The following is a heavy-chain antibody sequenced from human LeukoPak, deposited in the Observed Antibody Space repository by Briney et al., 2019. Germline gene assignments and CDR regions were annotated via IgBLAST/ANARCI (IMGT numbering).Heavy chain of an antibody. Sequence: SQTLSLTCTVSGGSISSGSYYWSWIRQPAGKGLEWIGRIYTSGSTNYNPSLKSRVTISVDTSKNQFSLKLSSVTAADTAVYYCVREDNCFDPWGQGTLVTVSS. J-gene: IGHJ5*02. CDR1: GGSISSGSYY. CDR2: IYTSGST. CDR3: VREDNCFDP. V-gene: IGHV4-61*02.